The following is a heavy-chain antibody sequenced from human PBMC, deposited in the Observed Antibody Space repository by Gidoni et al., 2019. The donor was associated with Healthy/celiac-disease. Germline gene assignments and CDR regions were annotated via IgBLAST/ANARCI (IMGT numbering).Heavy chain of an antibody. CDR2: INHSGST. CDR1: GGSFSGYY. Sequence: QVQLQQWGAGLLKPSETLSLTCAVYGGSFSGYYWSWIRQPPGKGLEWIGEINHSGSTNYNPSLKSRVTISVDTSKNQFSLKLSSVTAADTAVYYCARGGGYCSSTSCRKTNWYFDLWGRGTLVTVSS. CDR3: ARGGGYCSSTSCRKTNWYFDL. J-gene: IGHJ2*01. V-gene: IGHV4-34*01. D-gene: IGHD2-2*01.